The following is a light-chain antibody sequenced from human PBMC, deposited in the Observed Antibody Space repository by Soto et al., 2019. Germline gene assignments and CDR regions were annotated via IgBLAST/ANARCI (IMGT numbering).Light chain of an antibody. V-gene: IGLV2-14*01. CDR1: SSDIGVYNY. CDR2: EVN. J-gene: IGLJ1*01. CDR3: SSYTTSNTYV. Sequence: QSVLTQPASVSGSPGQSITFSCTGTSSDIGVYNYVSSYQQHPGKAPKLMIYEVNNRPSGVSNRFSGSKSGNTASLTISGLQAEDEADYYCSSYTTSNTYVFGTGTKVTVL.